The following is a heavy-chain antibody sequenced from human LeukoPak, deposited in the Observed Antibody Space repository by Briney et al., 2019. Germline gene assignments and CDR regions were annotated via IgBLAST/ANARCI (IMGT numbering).Heavy chain of an antibody. CDR3: ARDPYSGSYGNYYYYFMDV. CDR2: ITSGSSYI. CDR1: GFTFSSYS. V-gene: IGHV3-21*01. D-gene: IGHD1-26*01. Sequence: PGGSLRLSCAASGFTFSSYSMKWVRQAPGKGLEWVSSITSGSSYIYYADSVKGRFTISRDNAKNSLYLQMNSLRAEDTAVYYCARDPYSGSYGNYYYYFMDVWGKGTTVTISS. J-gene: IGHJ6*03.